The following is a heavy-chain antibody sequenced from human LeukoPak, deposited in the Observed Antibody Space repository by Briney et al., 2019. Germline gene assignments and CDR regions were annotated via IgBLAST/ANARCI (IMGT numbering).Heavy chain of an antibody. Sequence: GGSLRLSCAASGFTFSSYEMNWVRQALGKGLEWVSYISSRGSTIYYADSVKGRFTISRDNAKNSLYLQMNSLRAEDTAIYYCARDYGDYRFDYWGQGTLVTVSS. V-gene: IGHV3-48*03. CDR1: GFTFSSYE. D-gene: IGHD4-17*01. CDR2: ISSRGSTI. J-gene: IGHJ4*02. CDR3: ARDYGDYRFDY.